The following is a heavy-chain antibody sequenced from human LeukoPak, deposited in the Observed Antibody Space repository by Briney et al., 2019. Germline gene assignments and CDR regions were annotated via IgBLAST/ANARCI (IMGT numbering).Heavy chain of an antibody. CDR3: ARDSGYGSGSYIPVGDY. J-gene: IGHJ4*02. D-gene: IGHD3-10*01. Sequence: PSETLSHTCAVYGGSFSGYCWSWIRQPPGKGLEWIGEINHSGSTNYNPSLKSRVTISVDTSKNQFSLKLSSVTAADTAVYYCARDSGYGSGSYIPVGDYWGQGTLVTVSS. CDR1: GGSFSGYC. V-gene: IGHV4-34*01. CDR2: INHSGST.